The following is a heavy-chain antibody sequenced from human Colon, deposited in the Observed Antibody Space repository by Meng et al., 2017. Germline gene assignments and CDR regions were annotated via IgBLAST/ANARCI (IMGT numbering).Heavy chain of an antibody. D-gene: IGHD3-10*01. CDR3: ARRANDNSGTFFDS. CDR1: GPSISSAGYY. CDR2: IYTSGTT. J-gene: IGHJ4*02. V-gene: IGHV4-61*09. Sequence: SETLSLTCTISGPSISSAGYYWTWIRQPAGQGLEWIGKIYTSGTTDYNPSLTSRVSMSIDTSKNQFSLTLSSVTAADTAVYYCARRANDNSGTFFDSWGQGMLVTVSS.